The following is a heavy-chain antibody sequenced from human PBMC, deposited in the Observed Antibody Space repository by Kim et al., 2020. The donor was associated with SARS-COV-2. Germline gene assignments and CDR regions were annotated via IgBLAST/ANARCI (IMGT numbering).Heavy chain of an antibody. D-gene: IGHD3-3*01. V-gene: IGHV3-11*01. J-gene: IGHJ4*02. CDR3: ARESGYSLFDF. CDR2: MGTSGSTI. CDR1: GFTFSDYY. Sequence: GGSLRLSCAASGFTFSDYYMSWIRQAPGKGLEWVSYMGTSGSTIYYADSVKGRFTISRDNAENSLYLQMNSLRADDTAVYYCARESGYSLFDFWGQGTPVTVSS.